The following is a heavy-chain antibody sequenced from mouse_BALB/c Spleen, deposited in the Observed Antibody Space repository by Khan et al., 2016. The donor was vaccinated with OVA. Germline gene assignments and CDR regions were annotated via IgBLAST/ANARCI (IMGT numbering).Heavy chain of an antibody. V-gene: IGHV9-3-1*01. CDR3: ARPPYYSYSLDH. D-gene: IGHD2-10*01. CDR2: INTFTGEP. CDR1: GYTFTNYG. Sequence: QIQLVQSGPEMKKPGETVKISCKASGYTFTNYGMNWVKQSPGKALKWMGWINTFTGEPTYADDFKGRFAFSLETSASTAYLQINNLKNEDTATYFCARPPYYSYSLDHWGQGTSVTVSS. J-gene: IGHJ4*01.